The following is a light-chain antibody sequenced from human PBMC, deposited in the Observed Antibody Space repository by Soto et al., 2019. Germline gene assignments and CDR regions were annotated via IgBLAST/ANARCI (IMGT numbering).Light chain of an antibody. CDR2: DVS. Sequence: QSALTQPASVSGSPGQSITISCTGTSSDVGGYNYVSWYQQHPGKVPKLIIYDVSNRPSGVSNRFSGSKSGTTASLTISGLQAEDEADYYCSSYTSSSTMVFGGGTKLTVL. CDR1: SSDVGGYNY. J-gene: IGLJ2*01. CDR3: SSYTSSSTMV. V-gene: IGLV2-14*01.